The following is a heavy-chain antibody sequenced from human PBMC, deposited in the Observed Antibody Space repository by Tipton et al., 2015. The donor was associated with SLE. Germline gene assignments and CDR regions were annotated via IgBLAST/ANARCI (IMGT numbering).Heavy chain of an antibody. J-gene: IGHJ4*02. V-gene: IGHV4-59*11. Sequence: TLSLTCTVSGGSISSHYWSWFRQPPGKGLEWIGLIYYSGGTNYNPPPKSRVTISVDTSKNQFSLKLSSVTAADTAVYYCARGGGNRGILDYWGQGTLVTVSS. D-gene: IGHD4-23*01. CDR1: GGSISSHY. CDR3: ARGGGNRGILDY. CDR2: IYYSGGT.